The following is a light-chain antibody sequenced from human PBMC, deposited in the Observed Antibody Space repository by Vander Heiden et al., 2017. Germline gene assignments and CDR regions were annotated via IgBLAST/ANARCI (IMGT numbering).Light chain of an antibody. V-gene: IGLV2-14*01. Sequence: QSALTQPASVSGSPGQSLTLSCTGTTCDVGDYNYVSWYQQHPGKAPKLMVYEVSNRPSGVSNRFSGSKSGNTASLTISGLQAEDEADYYCSSYTSSSSLYVFGTGTKVTVL. CDR1: TCDVGDYNY. J-gene: IGLJ1*01. CDR3: SSYTSSSSLYV. CDR2: EVS.